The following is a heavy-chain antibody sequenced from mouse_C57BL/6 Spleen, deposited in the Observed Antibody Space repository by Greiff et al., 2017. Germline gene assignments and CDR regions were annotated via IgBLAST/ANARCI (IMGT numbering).Heavy chain of an antibody. V-gene: IGHV1-69*01. CDR2: IDPSDSYT. CDR1: GYTFTSYW. Sequence: QVQLQQPGAELVMPGASVKLSCKASGYTFTSYWMHWVKQRPEQGLEWIGEIDPSDSYTNFNQKFKGKSTLTVDNSSSTAYMQLSSLTSEDSAVYYCARGEGFDYWGQGTTLTVSS. CDR3: ARGEGFDY. J-gene: IGHJ2*01.